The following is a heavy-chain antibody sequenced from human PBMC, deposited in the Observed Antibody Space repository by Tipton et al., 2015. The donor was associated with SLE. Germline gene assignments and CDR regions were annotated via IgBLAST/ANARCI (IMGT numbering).Heavy chain of an antibody. D-gene: IGHD1-26*01. Sequence: TLSLTCTVSGGSITSSSYYWGWIRQPPGKGLEWIGSIYYSGRTYYNPSLKSRVTISVDPSKNQFSLTLTSVTAADTAVYYCALSGSHHRDFYFDSWGQGLLVTVSS. CDR2: IYYSGRT. CDR3: ALSGSHHRDFYFDS. J-gene: IGHJ4*02. CDR1: GGSITSSSYY. V-gene: IGHV4-39*07.